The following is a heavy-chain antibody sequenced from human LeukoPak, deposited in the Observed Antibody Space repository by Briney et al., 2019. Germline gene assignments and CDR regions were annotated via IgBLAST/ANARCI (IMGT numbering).Heavy chain of an antibody. D-gene: IGHD4-17*01. Sequence: GTLSLTCAVSGGSISSSNWWSWVRQPPGKGLEWVSSISGSGGSTQYAASVQGRFTISRDNSKNTLYLQMNSLRAEDTAIYYCAKDPNGDYIGTFEMWGQGTMVTVSS. CDR1: GGSISSSN. CDR3: AKDPNGDYIGTFEM. CDR2: ISGSGGST. V-gene: IGHV3-23*01. J-gene: IGHJ3*02.